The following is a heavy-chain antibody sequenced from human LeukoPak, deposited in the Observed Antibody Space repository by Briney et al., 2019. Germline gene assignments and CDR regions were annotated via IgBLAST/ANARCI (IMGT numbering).Heavy chain of an antibody. CDR3: ARRPRGDYKAWFDP. V-gene: IGHV4-39*01. CDR2: IYYSGST. Sequence: SETLSLTCTASVGSISSSSYYWGWIRQSPGKGLEWIGSIYYSGSTYYNPSLKSRVTISVDTSKNQFSLKVRSVTATDTAVYYCARRPRGDYKAWFDPWGQGTLVTVSS. CDR1: VGSISSSSYY. D-gene: IGHD5-24*01. J-gene: IGHJ5*02.